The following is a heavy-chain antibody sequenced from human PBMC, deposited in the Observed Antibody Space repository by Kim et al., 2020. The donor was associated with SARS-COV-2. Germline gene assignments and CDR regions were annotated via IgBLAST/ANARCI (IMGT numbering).Heavy chain of an antibody. J-gene: IGHJ4*02. D-gene: IGHD2-2*01. V-gene: IGHV3-7*01. CDR3: ARDPGTSAFDY. CDR2: MNHDGSEK. CDR1: GFSFSDYW. Sequence: GGSLRLSCAASGFSFSDYWMPWVRLAPGKGLECLADMNHDGSEKNYPDSVKGRFTISRDNAKSSLYLQMNSLRVEDTGFYYCARDPGTSAFDYWGQGTLVTVSA.